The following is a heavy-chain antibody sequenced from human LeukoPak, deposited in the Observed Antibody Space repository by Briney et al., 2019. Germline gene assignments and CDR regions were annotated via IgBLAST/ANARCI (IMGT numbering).Heavy chain of an antibody. CDR3: ARVGDGYNYFPYYYMDF. J-gene: IGHJ6*03. V-gene: IGHV4-59*01. Sequence: SETLSLTCTVSDGSISSYYWSWIRQPPGKGLEWIGNIYYRGSTNYNPSLNSRVIMSVDTTNNQFSLRLSSVTAADTAIYYCARVGDGYNYFPYYYMDFWGKGTTVIVSS. CDR1: DGSISSYY. D-gene: IGHD5-24*01. CDR2: IYYRGST.